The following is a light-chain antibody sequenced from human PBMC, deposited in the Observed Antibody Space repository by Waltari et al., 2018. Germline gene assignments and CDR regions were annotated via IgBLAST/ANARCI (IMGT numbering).Light chain of an antibody. Sequence: SYELTQPSSVSVSPGQPARITCSADVLAKKYPRWFQQKPGQAPLVVIYKDSERPSGIPDRFSGSSSGTTVTLTVSGAQVDDEADYYCYSAADNSLVFGGGTKLTVL. CDR3: YSAADNSLV. V-gene: IGLV3-27*01. CDR1: VLAKKY. CDR2: KDS. J-gene: IGLJ2*01.